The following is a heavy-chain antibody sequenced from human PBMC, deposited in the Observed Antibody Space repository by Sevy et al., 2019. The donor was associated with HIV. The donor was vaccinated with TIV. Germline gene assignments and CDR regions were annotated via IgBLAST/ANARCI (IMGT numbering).Heavy chain of an antibody. V-gene: IGHV3-49*03. Sequence: GGSLRLSCTASGFTFGDYAMSWFRQAPGKGLEWVGFIRSKAYGGTKEYAASVKGRFTISRDDSKSIAYLQMNSLKTEDTAVYYCTRIITMIVVVIDAFDIWGQGTMVTVSS. CDR1: GFTFGDYA. D-gene: IGHD3-22*01. CDR2: IRSKAYGGTK. CDR3: TRIITMIVVVIDAFDI. J-gene: IGHJ3*02.